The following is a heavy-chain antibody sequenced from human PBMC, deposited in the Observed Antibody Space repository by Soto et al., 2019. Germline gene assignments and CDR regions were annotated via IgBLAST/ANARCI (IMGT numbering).Heavy chain of an antibody. Sequence: QVQLQESGPGLLKPSATLSITCTVAGGDISTYYCTWIRQPAGKGLEWIGRIYSSGSTKYNSSLKSRVTMSLYTSKNQFALRLSSVTASDTAVYDCTIVHRFSEWFDTWGHGTLVTVAS. CDR2: IYSSGST. V-gene: IGHV4-4*07. CDR3: TIVHRFSEWFDT. D-gene: IGHD3-3*01. J-gene: IGHJ5*01. CDR1: GGDISTYY.